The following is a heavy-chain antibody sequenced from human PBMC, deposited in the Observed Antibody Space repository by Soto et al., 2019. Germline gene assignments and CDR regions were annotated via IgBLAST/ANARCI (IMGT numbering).Heavy chain of an antibody. J-gene: IGHJ6*01. D-gene: IGHD5-12*01. CDR2: ISYDGSNK. V-gene: IGHV3-30*18. CDR1: GFTFSSYG. Sequence: QVQLVESGGGVVQPGRSLRLSCAASGFTFSSYGMHWVRQAPGKGLEWVAVISYDGSNKYYADSVKGRFTISRDNSKNTLYLQMNSLRAEDTAVYYCAKDGAVAPYYWDYGMDVW. CDR3: AKDGAVAPYYWDYGMDV.